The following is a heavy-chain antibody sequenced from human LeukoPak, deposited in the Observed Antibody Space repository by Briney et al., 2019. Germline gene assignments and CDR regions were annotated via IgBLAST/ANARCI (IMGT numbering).Heavy chain of an antibody. V-gene: IGHV1-69*05. CDR1: GYTFTGYY. J-gene: IGHJ3*02. D-gene: IGHD6-13*01. CDR3: AKARRIAAAGTPDAFDI. CDR2: IITIFGTA. Sequence: SVKVSCKASGYTFTGYYMHWVRQAPGQGLEWMGRIITIFGTANYAQKFQGRVTITTDVSTSTAYMELSRLRTEVTAEYYCAKARRIAAAGTPDAFDIWGQGTMVTVSS.